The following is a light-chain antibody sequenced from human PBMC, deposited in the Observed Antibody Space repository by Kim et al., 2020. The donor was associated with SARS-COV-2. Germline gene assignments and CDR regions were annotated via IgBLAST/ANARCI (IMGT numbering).Light chain of an antibody. Sequence: APGERDTLSCRASQSISTYLAWYQQKPGQAPRLLIYGASTRATGIPDTFSGSGSGTDFTLTISRLEPEDFAVYYCQHYGRSPPLTFGPGTKVDIK. CDR1: QSISTY. CDR2: GAS. CDR3: QHYGRSPPLT. V-gene: IGKV3-20*01. J-gene: IGKJ3*01.